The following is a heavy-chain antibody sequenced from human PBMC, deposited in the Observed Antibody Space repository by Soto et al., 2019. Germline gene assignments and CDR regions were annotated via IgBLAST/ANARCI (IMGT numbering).Heavy chain of an antibody. CDR3: AKDGDPVLLWFGELFPSYYGMDV. D-gene: IGHD3-10*01. V-gene: IGHV3-23*01. Sequence: EVQLLESGGGLVQPGGSLRLSCAASGFTFSSYAMSWVRQAPGKGLEWVSAISGSGGSTYYADSVKGRFTISRDNSKNTLYLQMNSLRAEDTAVYYCAKDGDPVLLWFGELFPSYYGMDVWGQGTTVTVSS. J-gene: IGHJ6*02. CDR2: ISGSGGST. CDR1: GFTFSSYA.